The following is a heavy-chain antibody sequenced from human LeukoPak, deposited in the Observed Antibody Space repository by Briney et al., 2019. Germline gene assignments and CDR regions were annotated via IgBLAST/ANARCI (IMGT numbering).Heavy chain of an antibody. CDR2: LSSSGSAF. CDR1: GFTFSSYS. V-gene: IGHV3-48*04. J-gene: IGHJ4*02. CDR3: ARSARLMKGVVEVTALDD. D-gene: IGHD3-3*01. Sequence: PGGSLRLSCAASGFTFSSYSMNWVRQAPGKGLEWIAYLSSSGSAFSYADSVKGRFTIARDNAENSVYLEMNSLRADDTAVYYCARSARLMKGVVEVTALDDWGQGTPVTVSS.